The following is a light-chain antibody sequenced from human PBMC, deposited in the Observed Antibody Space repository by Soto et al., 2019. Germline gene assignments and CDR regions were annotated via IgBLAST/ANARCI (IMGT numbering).Light chain of an antibody. CDR1: SSDVGRYNL. CDR3: CSYAGSSSYV. J-gene: IGLJ1*01. Sequence: QSALTQPASVSGSPGQSITISCTGTSSDVGRYNLVSWYQQHPGKAPKLMIYEVSKRPSGGSNRFSGSKSGNTASLTISGLQAEDEADYYCCSYAGSSSYVFGTGTKLTVL. CDR2: EVS. V-gene: IGLV2-23*02.